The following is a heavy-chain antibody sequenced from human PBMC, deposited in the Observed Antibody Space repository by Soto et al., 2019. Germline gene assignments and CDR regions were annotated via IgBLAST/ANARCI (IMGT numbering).Heavy chain of an antibody. V-gene: IGHV3-23*01. CDR3: AKGQSKPYYYYYYMDV. CDR1: GFTLSSYA. D-gene: IGHD4-4*01. Sequence: PGGSLRLSCAASGFTLSSYAMSWVRQAPGKGLEWVSAISGSGGSTYYADSVKGRFTISRDNSKNTLYLQMNSLRAEDTAVYYCAKGQSKPYYYYYYMDVWGKGTTVTVSS. J-gene: IGHJ6*03. CDR2: ISGSGGST.